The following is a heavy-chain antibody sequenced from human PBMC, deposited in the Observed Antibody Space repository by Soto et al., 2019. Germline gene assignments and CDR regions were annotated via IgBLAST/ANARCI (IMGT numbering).Heavy chain of an antibody. CDR1: GYTFTSYG. V-gene: IGHV1-18*01. CDR2: ISAYNGNT. J-gene: IGHJ6*02. D-gene: IGHD2-15*01. CDR3: AGYLRWSVLYYYFGMDV. Sequence: QVQLVQSGAEVKKPGASVKVSCKASGYTFTSYGISWVRQAPGQGLEWMGWISAYNGNTNYAQKLQGRVTMTTDTSASRGYMGLRSLRSDDTAVYYCAGYLRWSVLYYYFGMDVWGQWTTVTVSS.